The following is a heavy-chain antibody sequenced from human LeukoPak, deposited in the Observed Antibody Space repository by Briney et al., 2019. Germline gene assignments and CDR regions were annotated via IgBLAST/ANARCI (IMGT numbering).Heavy chain of an antibody. CDR3: AREFEATGFWALDY. J-gene: IGHJ4*02. CDR1: GFTFNTYW. Sequence: GGSLRLSCTVSGFTFNTYWMHWVRQAPGKGLVWVSRMNNDGRVISYADSVKGRFTISRDNVKNTLYLQMNSLRAEDTAVYYCAREFEATGFWALDYWGQGTLVTASS. V-gene: IGHV3-74*01. CDR2: MNNDGRVI. D-gene: IGHD3-16*01.